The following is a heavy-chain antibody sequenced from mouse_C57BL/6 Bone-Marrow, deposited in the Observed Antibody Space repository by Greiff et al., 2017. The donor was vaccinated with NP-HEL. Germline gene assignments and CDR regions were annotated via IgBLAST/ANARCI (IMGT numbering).Heavy chain of an antibody. CDR2: IYPRSGNT. V-gene: IGHV1-81*01. D-gene: IGHD1-1*01. J-gene: IGHJ1*03. Sequence: VQGVESGAELARPGASVKLSCKASGYTFTSYGISWVKQRTGQGLEWIGEIYPRSGNTYYNEKFKGKATLTADKSSSTAYMELRSLTSEDSAVYFCARDYGSRDWYFDVWGTGTTVTVSS. CDR3: ARDYGSRDWYFDV. CDR1: GYTFTSYG.